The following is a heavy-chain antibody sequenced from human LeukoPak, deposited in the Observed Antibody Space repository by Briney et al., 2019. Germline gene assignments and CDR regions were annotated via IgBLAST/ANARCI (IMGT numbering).Heavy chain of an antibody. CDR2: IYYSGST. Sequence: PSQTLSLTCTVSGGSISSGGYYWSWIRQHPGKGLEWIGYIYYSGSTYYNPSLKSRVTISVDTSKNQFSLKLTSVTAADTAVYYCARDGHARPGIDAFNIWAKGQWSPSLQ. D-gene: IGHD6-6*01. V-gene: IGHV4-31*03. J-gene: IGHJ3*02. CDR3: ARDGHARPGIDAFNI. CDR1: GGSISSGGYY.